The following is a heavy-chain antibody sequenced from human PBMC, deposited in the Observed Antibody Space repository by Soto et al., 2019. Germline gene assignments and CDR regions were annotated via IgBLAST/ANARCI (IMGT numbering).Heavy chain of an antibody. D-gene: IGHD7-27*01. CDR2: IYSGGST. Sequence: GGSLRLSCAASGFTVSSNYMIWVRQAPGKGLEWVSVIYSGGSTYYADSVKGRFTISRDNSKNTLYLQMNSLRAEDTAVYYCARYSAPTWGWFDPWGQGTLVTVSS. J-gene: IGHJ5*02. V-gene: IGHV3-53*01. CDR3: ARYSAPTWGWFDP. CDR1: GFTVSSNY.